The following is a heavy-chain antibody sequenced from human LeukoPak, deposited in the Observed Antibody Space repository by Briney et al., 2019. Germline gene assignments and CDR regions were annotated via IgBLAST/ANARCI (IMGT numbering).Heavy chain of an antibody. CDR1: GVSFDDYY. V-gene: IGHV4-34*01. CDR3: TRMTTGHDY. CDR2: INHSGYT. D-gene: IGHD4-17*01. J-gene: IGHJ4*02. Sequence: SETLSLTCAVSGVSFDDYYWAWVRQTPGKGLEWIGEINHSGYTNDSPSLKSRVTLSIDTSRKQFSLNLRSVAVADAGIYYCTRMTTGHDYWGQGTLVTVSS.